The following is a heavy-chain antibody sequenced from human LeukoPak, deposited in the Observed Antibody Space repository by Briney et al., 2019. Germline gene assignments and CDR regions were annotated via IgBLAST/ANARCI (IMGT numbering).Heavy chain of an antibody. V-gene: IGHV3-21*01. CDR1: GFTFSSYS. D-gene: IGHD3-3*01. J-gene: IGHJ4*02. CDR2: ISSSSSYI. CDR3: ARETRMAWLFTYFDY. Sequence: PGGSLRLTCAASGFTFSSYSMNWVRQAPGKGLEWVSSISSSSSYIYYADSVKGRFTISRDNAKNSLYLQMNSLRAEDTAVYYCARETRMAWLFTYFDYWGQGTLVTVSS.